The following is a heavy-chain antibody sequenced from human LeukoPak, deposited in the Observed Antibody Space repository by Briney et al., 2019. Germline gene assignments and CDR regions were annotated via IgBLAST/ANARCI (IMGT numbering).Heavy chain of an antibody. CDR1: GFTVSSNY. CDR2: IYSGGST. Sequence: GGSLRLSCAASGFTVSSNYMSWVRQAPGKGLEWVSVIYSGGSTYYADSVKGRFTISRDNAKNSLYLQMNTLRAEDTAVYFCAAGPTSCYSCGWFDPWGQGTLVTVSS. D-gene: IGHD2-2*01. V-gene: IGHV3-53*01. CDR3: AAGPTSCYSCGWFDP. J-gene: IGHJ5*02.